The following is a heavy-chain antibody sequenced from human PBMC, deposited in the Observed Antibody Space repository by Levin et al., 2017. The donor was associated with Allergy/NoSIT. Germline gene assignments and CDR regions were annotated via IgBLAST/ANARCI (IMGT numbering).Heavy chain of an antibody. V-gene: IGHV3-30-3*01. Sequence: PGGSLRLSCAASGFTFSSYAIHWVRQAPGKGLEWVAVISYDGTNKFYADSVKGRFTISRDNSQKTLYLQVNSLRPDDTAVYYCATLGAVAGTLSYSYHVDVWGQGTTVTVSS. CDR3: ATLGAVAGTLSYSYHVDV. D-gene: IGHD6-19*01. J-gene: IGHJ6*02. CDR1: GFTFSSYA. CDR2: ISYDGTNK.